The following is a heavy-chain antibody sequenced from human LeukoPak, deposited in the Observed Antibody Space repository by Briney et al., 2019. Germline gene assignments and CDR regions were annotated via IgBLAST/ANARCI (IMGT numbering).Heavy chain of an antibody. CDR3: ARGARYCTSTSCQVRYYMDV. D-gene: IGHD2-2*01. CDR1: GFTFSAYY. V-gene: IGHV3-74*01. Sequence: GGSLRLSCAASGFTFSAYYIHRVRQVPGKGLVWVSRTNSDGTSTGYADSVKGRFTISRDNAKNTLYLQMNSLRAEDTAVYYCARGARYCTSTSCQVRYYMDVWGKGTTVTISS. CDR2: TNSDGTST. J-gene: IGHJ6*03.